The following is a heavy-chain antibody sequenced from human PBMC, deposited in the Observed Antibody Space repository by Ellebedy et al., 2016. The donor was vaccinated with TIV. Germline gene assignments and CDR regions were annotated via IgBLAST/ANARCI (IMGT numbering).Heavy chain of an antibody. J-gene: IGHJ3*01. CDR2: INDSGIT. Sequence: GSLRLSXAVYGGSSSGYYWSWIRQPPGKGLEWIGEINDSGITKYNPSLKSRVTISVDTSKNQSSLKLNSVTAADTAVYYCARFRPHCSSNSCYLNAFEWWGQGTMVTVSS. D-gene: IGHD2-2*01. V-gene: IGHV4-34*01. CDR1: GGSSSGYY. CDR3: ARFRPHCSSNSCYLNAFEW.